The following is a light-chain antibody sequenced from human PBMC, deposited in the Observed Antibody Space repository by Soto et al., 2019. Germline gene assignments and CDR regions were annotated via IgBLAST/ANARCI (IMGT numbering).Light chain of an antibody. CDR3: RQRSNWPPYT. Sequence: EIVLTQSPATLSLSPGERATLSCRASQSVSSNLLWYQQKPGQAPRLLIYDASNRATGIPARFSGSGSGTDFTLTISSLEPEDFAVYYCRQRSNWPPYTFGQGTKLEIK. J-gene: IGKJ2*01. V-gene: IGKV3-11*01. CDR1: QSVSSN. CDR2: DAS.